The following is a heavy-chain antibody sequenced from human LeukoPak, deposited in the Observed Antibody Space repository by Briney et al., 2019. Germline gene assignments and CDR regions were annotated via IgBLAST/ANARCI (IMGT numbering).Heavy chain of an antibody. J-gene: IGHJ6*02. V-gene: IGHV3-30-3*01. CDR2: ISYDGSNK. CDR1: GSTFSSYA. Sequence: GRSLRLSCAASGSTFSSYAMHWVRQAPGKGLEWVAVISYDGSNKYYADSVKGRFTISRDNSKNTLYLQMNSLRAEDTAVYYCARSYCSGGSCYWSDYYGMDVWGQGTTVTVSS. CDR3: ARSYCSGGSCYWSDYYGMDV. D-gene: IGHD2-15*01.